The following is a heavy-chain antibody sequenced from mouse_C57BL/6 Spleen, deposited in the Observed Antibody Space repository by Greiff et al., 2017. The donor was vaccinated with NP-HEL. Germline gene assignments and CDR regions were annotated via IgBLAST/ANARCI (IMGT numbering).Heavy chain of an antibody. Sequence: LVESGAELVKPGASVKISCKASGYAFSSYWMNWVKQRPGKGLEWIGQIYPGDGDTNYNGKFKGKATLTADKSSSTAYMQLSSLTSEDSAVYFCARRGFDPFAYWGQGTLVTVSA. CDR2: IYPGDGDT. CDR3: ARRGFDPFAY. J-gene: IGHJ3*01. CDR1: GYAFSSYW. V-gene: IGHV1-80*01.